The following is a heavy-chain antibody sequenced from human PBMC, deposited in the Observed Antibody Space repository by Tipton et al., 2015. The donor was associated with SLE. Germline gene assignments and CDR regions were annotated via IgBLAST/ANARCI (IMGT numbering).Heavy chain of an antibody. D-gene: IGHD6-13*01. CDR1: GGSISSSSYY. CDR3: ARRWVIAAAGLGDYFDY. V-gene: IGHV4-39*07. Sequence: LRLSCTVSGGSISSSSYYWGWIRQPPGKGLEWIGSIYYSGSTYYNPSLKSRVTTSVDTSKNQFSLKLSSVTAADTAVYYCARRWVIAAAGLGDYFDYWGQGTLVTVSS. J-gene: IGHJ4*02. CDR2: IYYSGST.